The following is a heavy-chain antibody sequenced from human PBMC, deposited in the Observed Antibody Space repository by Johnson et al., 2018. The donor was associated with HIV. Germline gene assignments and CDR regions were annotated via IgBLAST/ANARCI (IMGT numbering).Heavy chain of an antibody. CDR2: ISYDGSNK. CDR1: GFTFSSYG. CDR3: AREEDLHAFDI. D-gene: IGHD3/OR15-3a*01. J-gene: IGHJ3*02. Sequence: QVQLVESGGGLVQPGRSLRLSCAASGFTFSSYGMHWVRQAPGKGLEWVAVISYDGSNKYYADSVKGRFTISRDNSKNTLYLQMNSLRAEDTAVYYCAREEDLHAFDIWGQGTMVTVSS. V-gene: IGHV3-30*19.